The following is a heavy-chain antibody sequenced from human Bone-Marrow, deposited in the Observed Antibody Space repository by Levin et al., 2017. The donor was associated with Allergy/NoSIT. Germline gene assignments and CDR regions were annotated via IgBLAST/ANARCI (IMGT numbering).Heavy chain of an antibody. CDR1: GFTFSDYY. V-gene: IGHV3-11*01. CDR2: ISSSGSTI. CDR3: ARVSNVVVVAAANWFDP. Sequence: GGSLRLSCAASGFTFSDYYMSWIRQAPGKGLEWVSYISSSGSTIYYADSVKGRFTISRDNAKNSLYLQMNSLRAEDTAVYYCARVSNVVVVAAANWFDPWGQGTLVTVSS. J-gene: IGHJ5*02. D-gene: IGHD2-15*01.